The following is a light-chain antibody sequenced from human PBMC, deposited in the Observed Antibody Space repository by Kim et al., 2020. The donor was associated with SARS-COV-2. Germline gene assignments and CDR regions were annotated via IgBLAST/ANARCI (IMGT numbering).Light chain of an antibody. V-gene: IGKV1-5*03. CDR3: QQYNSYT. CDR1: QSISSW. CDR2: KAS. Sequence: DIQMTQSPSTLSASVGDRVTITCRASQSISSWLAWYQQKPGKAPKLLIYKASSLESGVPSRFSGSGSGTEFTFTISSLQSDDFATYYCQQYNSYTFGQGTKLEI. J-gene: IGKJ2*01.